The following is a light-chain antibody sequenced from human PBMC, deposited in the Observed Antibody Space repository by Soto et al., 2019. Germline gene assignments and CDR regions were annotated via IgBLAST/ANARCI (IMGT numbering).Light chain of an antibody. CDR3: QQGHTLPYT. V-gene: IGKV1-39*01. CDR1: QLIRNY. CDR2: ASS. Sequence: DIQMTQSPSSLSSSIGDRVTITCRASQLIRNYFNWYQQKPGQAPNLLIYASSSLRGGVPSRFRGRRSGTEFTLTISSLQPEDFATYYCQQGHTLPYTFGQGTNLAI. J-gene: IGKJ2*01.